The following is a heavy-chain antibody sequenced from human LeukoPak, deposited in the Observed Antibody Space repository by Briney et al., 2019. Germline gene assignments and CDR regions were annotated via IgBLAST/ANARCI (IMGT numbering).Heavy chain of an antibody. D-gene: IGHD6-19*01. Sequence: TGGSLRLSCAASGFTFSSYAMSWVRQAPGKGLEWVSAISGSGGSTYYADSVKGRFTISRDNSKNTLYLQMNSLRAEDTAVYYCANETYQQWLKGHDAFDIWGQGTMVTVSS. CDR3: ANETYQQWLKGHDAFDI. J-gene: IGHJ3*02. V-gene: IGHV3-23*01. CDR1: GFTFSSYA. CDR2: ISGSGGST.